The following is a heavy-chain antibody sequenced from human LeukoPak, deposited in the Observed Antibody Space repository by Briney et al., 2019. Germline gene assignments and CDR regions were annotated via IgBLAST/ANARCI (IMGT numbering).Heavy chain of an antibody. J-gene: IGHJ5*02. D-gene: IGHD3-10*01. Sequence: ASVKVSCKASGYTFTSYAMNWVRQAPGQGLEWMGWINTNTGNPTYAQGFTGRFVFSLDTSVSTAYLQISSLKAEDTAVYYCARDETPSFMVRGVNPRNWFDPWGQGTLVTVSS. V-gene: IGHV7-4-1*02. CDR3: ARDETPSFMVRGVNPRNWFDP. CDR2: INTNTGNP. CDR1: GYTFTSYA.